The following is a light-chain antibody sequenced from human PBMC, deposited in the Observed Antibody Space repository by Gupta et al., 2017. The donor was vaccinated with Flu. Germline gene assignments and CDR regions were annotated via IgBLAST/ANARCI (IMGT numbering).Light chain of an antibody. CDR1: NSNIGINY. J-gene: IGLJ2*01. CDR3: ATWDDSLSAVV. CDR2: KSN. Sequence: QSVLTQPPSTSGTPGQRVTFSCSGGNSNIGINYVYWYQQLPVAAPKLIIYKSNQRPTGVPDRFSGSKSGTSASLSISGLLAEDEAEYYCATWDDSLSAVVFGGGTKLTVL. V-gene: IGLV1-47*01.